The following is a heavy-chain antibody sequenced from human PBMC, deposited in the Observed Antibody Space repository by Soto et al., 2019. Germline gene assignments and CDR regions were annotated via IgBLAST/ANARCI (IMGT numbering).Heavy chain of an antibody. CDR3: ASSLYSSSWYHSGNSYYYYGMDV. CDR2: IIAFSDIV. CDR1: GGTFGIYA. D-gene: IGHD6-13*01. Sequence: QVQLVQSGAEVKKPGSAVKVSCKASGGTFGIYAITWVRQAPGQGLEWMGGIIAFSDIVNYTQKLQGRVTITADESTNTAYMDLSSLRSEDTAVYYFASSLYSSSWYHSGNSYYYYGMDVWGQGTTVTVSS. J-gene: IGHJ6*02. V-gene: IGHV1-69*12.